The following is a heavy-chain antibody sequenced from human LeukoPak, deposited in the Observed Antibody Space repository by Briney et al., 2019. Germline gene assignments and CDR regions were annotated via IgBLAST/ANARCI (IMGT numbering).Heavy chain of an antibody. D-gene: IGHD3-10*01. CDR3: ASVWFGELALGY. CDR1: GFSISDNY. CDR2: IYSSGST. V-gene: IGHV3-66*01. Sequence: GGSLRLSCAASGFSISDNYVSWVRQAPGKGLEWVSVIYSSGSTYYADSVEGRFTISRDNSKNTLYLQMNSLRAEDTAVYYCASVWFGELALGYWGQGTLVTVSS. J-gene: IGHJ4*02.